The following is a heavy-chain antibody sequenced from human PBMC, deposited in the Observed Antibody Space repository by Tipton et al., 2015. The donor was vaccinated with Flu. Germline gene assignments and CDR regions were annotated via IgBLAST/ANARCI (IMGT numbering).Heavy chain of an antibody. CDR3: ARVGGSYYRGYCDY. Sequence: TLSLTCTVSGGSISSYYWSWIRQPAGKGLEWIGRIYTSGSTNYNPSLKSRVTMSVDTSKNQFSLKLSSVTAADTAVYYCARVGGSYYRGYCDYWGQGTLVTVSS. D-gene: IGHD1-26*01. CDR1: GGSISSYY. CDR2: IYTSGST. J-gene: IGHJ4*02. V-gene: IGHV4-4*07.